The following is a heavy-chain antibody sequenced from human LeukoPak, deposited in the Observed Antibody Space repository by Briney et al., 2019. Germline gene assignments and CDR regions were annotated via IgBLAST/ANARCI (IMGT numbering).Heavy chain of an antibody. Sequence: SETLSLTCAVYGGSFSGYYWSWIRQPPGKGLEWIGEINHSGSTNYNPSLKSRVTISVDTSKNQFSLKLSSVTAADTAVYYCARHGIQLWLPPEDYWGQGTLVTVSS. CDR1: GGSFSGYY. CDR2: INHSGST. D-gene: IGHD5-18*01. CDR3: ARHGIQLWLPPEDY. J-gene: IGHJ4*02. V-gene: IGHV4-34*01.